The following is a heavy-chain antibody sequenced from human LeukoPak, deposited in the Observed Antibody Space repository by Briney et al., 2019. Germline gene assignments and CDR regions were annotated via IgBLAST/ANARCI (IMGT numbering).Heavy chain of an antibody. D-gene: IGHD2-21*02. J-gene: IGHJ4*02. Sequence: ASVKVSCKASGFTFTGYYIHWVRQAPGQGPEWMGYINPHSGGTNSPQKFQGRVTMTTDTSISAAYMELSSLISDDTAMYYCVREGNELLSKNFDYWGQGTLVTVSS. CDR2: INPHSGGT. CDR3: VREGNELLSKNFDY. V-gene: IGHV1-2*02. CDR1: GFTFTGYY.